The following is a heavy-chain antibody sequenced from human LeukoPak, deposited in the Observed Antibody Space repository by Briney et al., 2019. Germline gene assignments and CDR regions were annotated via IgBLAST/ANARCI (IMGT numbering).Heavy chain of an antibody. J-gene: IGHJ4*02. CDR3: ARLGARQMLEY. V-gene: IGHV3-7*01. CDR1: EFTFSSYW. Sequence: GGSLRLSCAASEFTFSSYWMSWVRQAPGKGLERVANIKQDGGQIYYLESVKGRFTVSRDNAKNSLYLQMNSLRAEDTAVYYCARLGARQMLEYWGQGTLVTVSS. D-gene: IGHD4-17*01. CDR2: IKQDGGQI.